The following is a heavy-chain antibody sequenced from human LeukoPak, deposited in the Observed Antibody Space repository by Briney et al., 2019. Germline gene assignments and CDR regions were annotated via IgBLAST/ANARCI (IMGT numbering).Heavy chain of an antibody. Sequence: GASVKVSCKASGYTFTSYYMHWVRQAPGQGLEWMGIINPSGGSTSYAQKFQGRVTMTRDTSTSTVYMELSSLRSEDTAVYYCARDGLGSSGWYSGKYFDIWGQGTMVTVSS. CDR3: ARDGLGSSGWYSGKYFDI. CDR2: INPSGGST. V-gene: IGHV1-46*01. J-gene: IGHJ3*02. D-gene: IGHD6-19*01. CDR1: GYTFTSYY.